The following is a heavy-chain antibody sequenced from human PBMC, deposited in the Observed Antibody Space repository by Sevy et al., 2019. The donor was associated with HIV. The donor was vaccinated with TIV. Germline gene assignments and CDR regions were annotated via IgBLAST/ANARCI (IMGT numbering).Heavy chain of an antibody. CDR1: GFTFSSYA. J-gene: IGHJ4*02. CDR3: AKDIYQEWELLPAAGRLCFDY. Sequence: GGSLRLSCAASGFTFSSYAMSWVRQAPGKGLEWVSAISGSGGSTYYADSVKGWFTISRDNSKNTLYLQMNSLRAEDTTVYYCAKDIYQEWELLPAAGRLCFDYWGQGTLVTVSS. V-gene: IGHV3-23*01. CDR2: ISGSGGST. D-gene: IGHD1-26*01.